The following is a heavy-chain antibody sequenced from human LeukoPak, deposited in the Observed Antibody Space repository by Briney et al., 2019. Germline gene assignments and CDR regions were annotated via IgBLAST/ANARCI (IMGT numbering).Heavy chain of an antibody. D-gene: IGHD2-2*01. CDR2: INHSGST. V-gene: IGHV4-34*01. Sequence: SETLSLTCAVYGGSFSGYYWSWLRQPPGKGLEWIGEINHSGSTNYNPSLKSRVTISVDTSKNQFSLKLSSVTAADTAVYYCARGGEAIVVVPAAIRLFDYWGQGTLVTVSS. J-gene: IGHJ4*02. CDR3: ARGGEAIVVVPAAIRLFDY. CDR1: GGSFSGYY.